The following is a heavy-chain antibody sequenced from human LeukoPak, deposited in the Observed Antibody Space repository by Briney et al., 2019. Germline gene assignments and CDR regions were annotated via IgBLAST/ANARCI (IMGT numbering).Heavy chain of an antibody. J-gene: IGHJ6*02. V-gene: IGHV3-30-3*01. CDR2: ISYDGSNK. CDR1: GFTFSSYA. Sequence: GSLRLSCAASGFTFSSYAMHWVRQAPGKGLEWVAVISYDGSNKYYADSVKGRFTISRDNSKNTLYLQMNSLRAEDTAVYYCARDGGIGYSSSCCYYGMDVWGQGTTVTVSS. CDR3: ARDGGIGYSSSCCYYGMDV. D-gene: IGHD6-13*01.